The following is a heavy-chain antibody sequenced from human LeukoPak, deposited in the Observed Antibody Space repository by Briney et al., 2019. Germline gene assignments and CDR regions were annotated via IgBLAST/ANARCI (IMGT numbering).Heavy chain of an antibody. CDR1: GFTFSIYA. Sequence: PPGGSLRLSCAASGFTFSIYAMSWVRQAPGKGLEWVSAISGSGGTAYYADSVKGRFTISRDNSKNTLYLQMNSLRAEDTAVYYCAKKGYYDGSGYYMYYFDHWGQGTLVTVSS. D-gene: IGHD3-22*01. V-gene: IGHV3-23*01. CDR3: AKKGYYDGSGYYMYYFDH. CDR2: ISGSGGTA. J-gene: IGHJ4*02.